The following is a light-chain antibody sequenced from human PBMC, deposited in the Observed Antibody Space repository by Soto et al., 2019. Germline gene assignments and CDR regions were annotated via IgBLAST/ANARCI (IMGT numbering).Light chain of an antibody. CDR1: HSVSSTY. V-gene: IGKV3-20*01. Sequence: EIGLKQSPGTLSFYPGERATLSCRASHSVSSTYLIWYQQKPGQAPRLLIYGASSRATGVPDRFSGGGSGTDFTLTISRLEPEDFAVYYCQHFVNSLTWTFGQGTKV. J-gene: IGKJ1*01. CDR2: GAS. CDR3: QHFVNSLTWT.